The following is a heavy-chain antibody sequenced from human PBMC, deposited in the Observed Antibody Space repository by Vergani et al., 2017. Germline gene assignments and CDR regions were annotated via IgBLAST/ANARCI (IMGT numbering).Heavy chain of an antibody. J-gene: IGHJ6*02. Sequence: EVQLVESGGGLVQPGGSLRLSCAASGFTVSSNYMSWVRQAPGKGLEWVSVIYSGGSTYYADSVKGRFAISRDNSKNTLYLQMNSLRAEDTAVYYGAREGRATGFQYYYYYGMDVWGQGTTVTVSS. CDR1: GFTVSSNY. D-gene: IGHD5-12*01. CDR3: AREGRATGFQYYYYYGMDV. CDR2: IYSGGST. V-gene: IGHV3-66*01.